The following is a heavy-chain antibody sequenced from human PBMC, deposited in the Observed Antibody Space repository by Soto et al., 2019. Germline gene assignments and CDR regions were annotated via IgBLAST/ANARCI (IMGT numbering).Heavy chain of an antibody. Sequence: SETLSLTCTVSGGSISSYYWSWIRQPPGKGLEWIGYIYYSGSTNYNPSLKSRVTISVDTSKNQFSLKLSSVTAADTAVYYCGRDMDYMDVWGKGTTVTVSS. CDR2: IYYSGST. CDR1: GGSISSYY. D-gene: IGHD3-10*01. CDR3: GRDMDYMDV. J-gene: IGHJ6*03. V-gene: IGHV4-59*01.